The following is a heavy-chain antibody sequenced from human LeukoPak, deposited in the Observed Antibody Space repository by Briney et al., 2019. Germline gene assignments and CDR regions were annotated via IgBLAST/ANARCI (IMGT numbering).Heavy chain of an antibody. D-gene: IGHD2-2*01. CDR1: GFTFSSYS. CDR3: ARDPTVVVPLAPEYGAFDI. Sequence: GGSLRLSCAASGFTFSSYSMNWVPQAPGKGLEWVSSNSSSSGYIYYADSVKGRFTISRDNAKNSLYLQMNSLRAEDTAVYYCARDPTVVVPLAPEYGAFDIWGQGTMVTVSS. J-gene: IGHJ3*02. V-gene: IGHV3-21*01. CDR2: NSSSSGYI.